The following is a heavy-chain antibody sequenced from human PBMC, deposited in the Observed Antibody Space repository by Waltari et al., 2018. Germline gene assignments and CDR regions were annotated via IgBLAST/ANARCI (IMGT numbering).Heavy chain of an antibody. V-gene: IGHV4-30-4*08. J-gene: IGHJ6*03. Sequence: QVQLQESGPGLVKPSQNLSLTFTVSGASLSGPDYFWTWIRQPPGKGPEWIGYVYSSGSTYYSPSLKSRVVISLDKSRNQFSLRLNSVTGADTAVYYCVGNPWGLKYYYMDVWGKGTTVIVSS. CDR1: GASLSGPDYF. CDR2: VYSSGST. CDR3: VGNPWGLKYYYMDV. D-gene: IGHD7-27*01.